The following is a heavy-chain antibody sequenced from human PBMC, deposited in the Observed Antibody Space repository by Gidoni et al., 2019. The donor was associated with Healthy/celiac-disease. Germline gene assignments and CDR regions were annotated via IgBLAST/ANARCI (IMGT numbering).Heavy chain of an antibody. CDR2: FDPEDGET. CDR3: ATVGNILGELSQYYFDY. V-gene: IGHV1-24*01. J-gene: IGHJ4*02. CDR1: GYTRTELS. D-gene: IGHD3-16*02. Sequence: QVQLVQSGAEVKKPGASVKVSCKVSGYTRTELSMHWVRQAPGKGLEWMGGFDPEDGETIYAQKFQGRVTMTEDTSTDTAYMELSSLRSEDTAVYYCATVGNILGELSQYYFDYWGQGTLVTVSS.